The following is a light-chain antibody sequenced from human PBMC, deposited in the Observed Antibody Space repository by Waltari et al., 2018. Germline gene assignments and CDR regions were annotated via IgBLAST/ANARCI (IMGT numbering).Light chain of an antibody. CDR1: QSVSSN. Sequence: EIVMTQSPATLSVSPGERATLSCRASQSVSSNLAWYQQKPGQGPRLLIYGASTRATGIPAGLSGSGSGTEFTLTISSLQSEDFAVYYCQQYKNWPWTFGLGTKVEIK. V-gene: IGKV3-15*01. J-gene: IGKJ1*01. CDR2: GAS. CDR3: QQYKNWPWT.